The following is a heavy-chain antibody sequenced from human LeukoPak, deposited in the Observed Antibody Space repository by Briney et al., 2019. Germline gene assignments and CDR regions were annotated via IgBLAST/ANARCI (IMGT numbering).Heavy chain of an antibody. CDR1: GFTFSSYG. V-gene: IGHV3-30*03. CDR2: ISYDGSNK. J-gene: IGHJ4*02. CDR3: ARRVAVADNYFDY. Sequence: GGSLRLSCAASGFTFSSYGMHWVRQAPGKGLEWVAVISYDGSNKYYADSVKGRFTISRDNAKNSLYLQMNSLRAEDTGVYYCARRVAVADNYFDYWGQGTLVTVSS. D-gene: IGHD6-19*01.